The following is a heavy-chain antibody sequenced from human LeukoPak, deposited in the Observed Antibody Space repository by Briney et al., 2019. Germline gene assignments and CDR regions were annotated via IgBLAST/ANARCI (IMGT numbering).Heavy chain of an antibody. V-gene: IGHV3-23*01. D-gene: IGHD1-26*01. Sequence: GESLRLSCGASGFTFSSSAMSWVRQAPGKGLEWVSRISPSGDTAYYASSVKGRFTISRDNSKNTLYLQMNSLRAEDTAVYYCAKREAPYFFDYWGQGTLVRVSS. CDR3: AKREAPYFFDY. J-gene: IGHJ4*02. CDR2: ISPSGDTA. CDR1: GFTFSSSA.